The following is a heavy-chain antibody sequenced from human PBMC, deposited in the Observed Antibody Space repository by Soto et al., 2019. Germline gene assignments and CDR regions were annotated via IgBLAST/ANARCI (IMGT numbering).Heavy chain of an antibody. CDR3: ARDSGTYYHYGMNV. Sequence: QVQLVESGGGVVQPGGSLRLSCTASGFTFSSHGMHWVGQAPGKGLEWVAVIWYDGNTKYNADSVKGRFTISRDNSKNTLYLQMNNLRVEDTAVYYCARDSGTYYHYGMNVWGQGTTVTVSS. V-gene: IGHV3-33*01. CDR1: GFTFSSHG. D-gene: IGHD1-26*01. J-gene: IGHJ6*02. CDR2: IWYDGNTK.